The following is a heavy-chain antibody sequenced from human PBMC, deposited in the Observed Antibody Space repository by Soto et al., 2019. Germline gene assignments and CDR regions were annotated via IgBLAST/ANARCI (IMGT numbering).Heavy chain of an antibody. V-gene: IGHV4-39*01. CDR2: IYYTGST. CDR1: GGSIISSNYY. J-gene: IGHJ5*02. Sequence: PSETLSLTCTVSGGSIISSNYYWAWIRQPPGTGLEWIGTIYYTGSTYYNPSLKSRITMSVDTSKSQFSLTLSSVTAADTAVYYCARLNKPGCFDPWGQGTLVTVSS. CDR3: ARLNKPGCFDP.